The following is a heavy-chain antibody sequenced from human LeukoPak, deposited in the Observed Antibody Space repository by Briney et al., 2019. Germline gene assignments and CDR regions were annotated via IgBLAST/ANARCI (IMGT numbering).Heavy chain of an antibody. V-gene: IGHV4-38-2*01. CDR3: ARCITMVWGRLNGFGP. J-gene: IGHJ5*02. D-gene: IGHD3-10*01. CDR2: IYHSGST. CDR1: GYSISSGYY. Sequence: SETLSLTCAVSGYSISSGYYWGWIRQPPGKGPEWIGSIYHSGSTYYNPSLKRRVTISVDTSKNQFSLKLSSVTAADTAVYYGARCITMVWGRLNGFGPWGQGTLATVSS.